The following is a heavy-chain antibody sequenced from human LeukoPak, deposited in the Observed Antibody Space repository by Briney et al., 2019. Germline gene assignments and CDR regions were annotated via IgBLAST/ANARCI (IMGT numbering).Heavy chain of an antibody. CDR1: GGSISSYY. D-gene: IGHD5-12*01. V-gene: IGHV4-59*01. CDR3: ARGPPVSWLRPPEYYFDY. CDR2: IYYSGST. Sequence: SETLSLTCTVSGGSISSYYWSWIRQPPGKGLEWIGYIYYSGSTNYNPFLKSRVTISVDTSKNQFSLKLSSVTAADTAVYYCARGPPVSWLRPPEYYFDYCGQGTLVTVSS. J-gene: IGHJ4*02.